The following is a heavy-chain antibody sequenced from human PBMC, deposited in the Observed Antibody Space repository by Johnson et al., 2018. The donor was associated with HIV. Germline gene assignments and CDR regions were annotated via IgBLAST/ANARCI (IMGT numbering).Heavy chain of an antibody. CDR1: GFTVNNNY. D-gene: IGHD6-13*01. CDR3: AKGYSSLDDAFDI. J-gene: IGHJ3*02. V-gene: IGHV3-66*02. CDR2: SYSGGDT. Sequence: VQLVESGGGVVQPGGSLRLSCAASGFTVNNNYMTWVRQAPGKGLEWVSVSYSGGDTYYADSVKGRFTISRDNSTNTLYLQMNSLRAEDTAVYYCAKGYSSLDDAFDIWGQGTMVSVSS.